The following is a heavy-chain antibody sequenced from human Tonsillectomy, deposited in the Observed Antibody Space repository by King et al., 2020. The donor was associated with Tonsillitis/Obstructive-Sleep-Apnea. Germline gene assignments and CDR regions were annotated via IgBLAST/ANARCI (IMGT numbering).Heavy chain of an antibody. Sequence: QLVQSGAEVKKPGASVKVSCKASGYTFTNYAMHWVRQAPGHSLEWLGWINAGTGNTKYSQNFQGRVAITRDTSASTAYMELSSLRSEDTAIYYCARDRNYFDCWGQGTLVTVSS. J-gene: IGHJ4*02. V-gene: IGHV1-3*01. CDR2: INAGTGNT. CDR1: GYTFTNYA. CDR3: ARDRNYFDC.